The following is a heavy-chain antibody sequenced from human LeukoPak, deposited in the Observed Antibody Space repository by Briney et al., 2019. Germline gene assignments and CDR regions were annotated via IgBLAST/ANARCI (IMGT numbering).Heavy chain of an antibody. CDR3: AKDPSLVRGVITS. Sequence: PGGSLRLSCAASGFPFSTYAMSWVRQAPGKGLEWVSAISGSGGSTYYADSVKGRFTIPRDNSKNTLYLQMNSLRAEDTAVYYCAKDPSLVRGVITSWGQGTLVTVSS. D-gene: IGHD3-10*01. J-gene: IGHJ4*02. CDR1: GFPFSTYA. V-gene: IGHV3-23*01. CDR2: ISGSGGST.